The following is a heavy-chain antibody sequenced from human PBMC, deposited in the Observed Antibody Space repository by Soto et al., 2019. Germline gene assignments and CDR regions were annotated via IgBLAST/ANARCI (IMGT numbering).Heavy chain of an antibody. J-gene: IGHJ6*02. CDR2: FSGSGGST. Sequence: ESGGGLVQPGGSLRLSCAAAGFTFSNYALTWVRQSPGKGLEWVSTFSGSGGSTYYADSVRGRFTISRDNSKNTLFLQMSSLRVEDTAIYYCARDWTGDTCPCLDVWGQGTTVSVSS. V-gene: IGHV3-23*01. CDR3: ARDWTGDTCPCLDV. CDR1: GFTFSNYA. D-gene: IGHD3-3*01.